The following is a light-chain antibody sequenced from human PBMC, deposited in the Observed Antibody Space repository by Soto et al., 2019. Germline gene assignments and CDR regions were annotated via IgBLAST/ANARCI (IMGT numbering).Light chain of an antibody. CDR2: AAS. CDR1: QSIASY. J-gene: IGKJ4*01. Sequence: DIQMTQSPSSLSASVVDRFTVTFLASQSIASYLNWYQQKPGKAPKLLIYAASSLQSGVPSRFSGSGSGTDFTLTIRSLQPEDFATYYCQQSYSIPLTFGGGTKVDIK. CDR3: QQSYSIPLT. V-gene: IGKV1-39*01.